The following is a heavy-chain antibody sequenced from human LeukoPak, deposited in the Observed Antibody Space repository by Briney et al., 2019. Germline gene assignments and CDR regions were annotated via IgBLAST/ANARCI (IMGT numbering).Heavy chain of an antibody. CDR3: ARYRGASGYHFDY. J-gene: IGHJ4*02. Sequence: SETLSLTCTVSGGSISGSSYYWGWIRQPPGKGLEWIWTIYYRGNTYYNPSLKSRVSTSVDTSKNQFSLRLSSVTAADTAVYYCARYRGASGYHFDYWGQGTLVTVSS. CDR1: GGSISGSSYY. V-gene: IGHV4-39*07. D-gene: IGHD5-12*01. CDR2: IYYRGNT.